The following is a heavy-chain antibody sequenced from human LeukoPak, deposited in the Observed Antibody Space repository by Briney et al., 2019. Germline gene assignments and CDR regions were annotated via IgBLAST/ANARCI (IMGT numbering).Heavy chain of an antibody. J-gene: IGHJ6*02. D-gene: IGHD1-14*01. CDR1: GYTFTSYA. Sequence: ASVKVSCKASGYTFTSYAMHWVRQAPGQRLEWMGWINAGNGNTKYSQKFQGRVTITRDTSASTAYMELSSLRSEDTAVYYCARVKTQPYGMDVWGQGTTVTVSS. CDR2: INAGNGNT. CDR3: ARVKTQPYGMDV. V-gene: IGHV1-3*01.